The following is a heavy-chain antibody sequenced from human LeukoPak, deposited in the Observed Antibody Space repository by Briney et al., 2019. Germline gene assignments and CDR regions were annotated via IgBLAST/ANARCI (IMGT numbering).Heavy chain of an antibody. J-gene: IGHJ4*02. Sequence: PGGSLRLSCAASGFTFSAYALHWVRQAPGKGLEWVAVISYDGSNKYYADSVKGRFTISRDNSNNMLYLQMNSLRAEDTAVYYCARDSCGGDCCLDYWGQGTLVTVSS. V-gene: IGHV3-30-3*01. CDR1: GFTFSAYA. CDR2: ISYDGSNK. CDR3: ARDSCGGDCCLDY. D-gene: IGHD2-21*02.